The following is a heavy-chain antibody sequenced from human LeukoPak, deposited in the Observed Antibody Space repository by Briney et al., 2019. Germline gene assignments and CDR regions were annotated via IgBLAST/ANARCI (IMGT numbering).Heavy chain of an antibody. J-gene: IGHJ4*02. V-gene: IGHV3-7*01. CDR2: INPAGSET. CDR3: ARFGYVAAVDV. Sequence: GGSLRLSCAASGFSFSAYWMTWVRQAPGTGRGWVANINPAGSETYYVDPVKGRFSISRDNAKNLVYLQMNSLRAEDTAVYHCARFGYVAAVDVWGQGTPVTVSS. D-gene: IGHD2-15*01. CDR1: GFSFSAYW.